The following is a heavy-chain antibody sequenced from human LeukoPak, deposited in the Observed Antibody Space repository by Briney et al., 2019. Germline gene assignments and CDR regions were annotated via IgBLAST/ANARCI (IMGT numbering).Heavy chain of an antibody. CDR2: ISDSGDYT. J-gene: IGHJ4*02. V-gene: IGHV3-23*01. CDR1: GFTFSSYA. Sequence: GGSLTLSCAVSGFTFSSYAMSWVRQAPGQGLEGVSAISDSGDYTSYADSVRGRFTISRDNSRNTLYLQMISLRPEDTAVYYCAKDTSIGKYCTNGVCSPFDYWGQGTLVTVSS. D-gene: IGHD2-8*01. CDR3: AKDTSIGKYCTNGVCSPFDY.